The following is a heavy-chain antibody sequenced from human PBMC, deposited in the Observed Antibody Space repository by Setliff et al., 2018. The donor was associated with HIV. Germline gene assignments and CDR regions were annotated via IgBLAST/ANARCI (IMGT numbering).Heavy chain of an antibody. J-gene: IGHJ6*01. CDR3: ARLGGICSGGSCTALAYTMDV. CDR1: GYSYSRYW. Sequence: HGEFPKTLRGGCGYSYSRYWIGWVCQMPGKGLEWMGIIYPGDSDTRYSPSFQGQVTISADKSISTAYLQCSSLKASDTAMYYCARLGGICSGGSCTALAYTMDVWGQGTTVTVSS. CDR2: IYPGDSDT. D-gene: IGHD2-15*01. V-gene: IGHV5-51*01.